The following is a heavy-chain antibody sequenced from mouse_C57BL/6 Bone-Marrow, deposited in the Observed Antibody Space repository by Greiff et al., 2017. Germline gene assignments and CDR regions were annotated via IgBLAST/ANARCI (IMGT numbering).Heavy chain of an antibody. CDR3: ARRFTTVVATPHFDY. CDR1: GYTFTSYW. D-gene: IGHD1-1*01. J-gene: IGHJ2*01. CDR2: IYPGSGST. Sequence: QVQLQQPGAELVKPGASVKMSCKASGYTFTSYWITWVKQRPGQGLEWIGDIYPGSGSTNYNEKSKSKATLTVDTSSSTAYMQLSSLTSEDSAVYYCARRFTTVVATPHFDYWGQGTTLTVSS. V-gene: IGHV1-55*01.